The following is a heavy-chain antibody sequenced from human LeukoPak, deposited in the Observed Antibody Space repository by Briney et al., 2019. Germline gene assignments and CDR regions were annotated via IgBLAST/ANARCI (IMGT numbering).Heavy chain of an antibody. V-gene: IGHV4-59*01. CDR1: GGSSSAYY. CDR3: AREFSD. Sequence: PSETLSLTCTVSGGSSSAYYYTWIRQPPGKGLEWIGLIYNSGSTNYNPSLKSRVIISADTSKNQFSLKLTSVTAADTAVYYCAREFSDWGQGTLVTVFS. D-gene: IGHD6-19*01. J-gene: IGHJ4*02. CDR2: IYNSGST.